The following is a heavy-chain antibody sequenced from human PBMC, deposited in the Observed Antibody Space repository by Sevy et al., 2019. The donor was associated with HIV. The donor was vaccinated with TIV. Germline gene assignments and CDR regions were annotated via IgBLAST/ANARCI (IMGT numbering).Heavy chain of an antibody. Sequence: ASVKVSCKASGGTFSSYAISWVRQAPGQGLEWMGGIIPIFGTANYAQKFQGRVTITADESTSTAYMVLSSLRSEDTAVYYCARPYCSGGSCYSIYYYGMDVWGQGTTVTVSS. CDR1: GGTFSSYA. CDR3: ARPYCSGGSCYSIYYYGMDV. CDR2: IIPIFGTA. J-gene: IGHJ6*02. V-gene: IGHV1-69*13. D-gene: IGHD2-15*01.